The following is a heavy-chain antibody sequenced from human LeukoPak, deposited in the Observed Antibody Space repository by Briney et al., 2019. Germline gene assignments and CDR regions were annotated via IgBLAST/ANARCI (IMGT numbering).Heavy chain of an antibody. CDR1: GFTFSSYW. CDR2: INSDGSST. J-gene: IGHJ6*02. Sequence: GGSLRPSCAASGFTFSSYWMHWVRQAPGKGLVWVSRINSDGSSTSYADSVKGRFTISRDNAKNTLYLQMNSLRAEDTAVYYCARGETTVTPYYCYGMDVWGQGTTVTVSS. D-gene: IGHD4-17*01. V-gene: IGHV3-74*01. CDR3: ARGETTVTPYYCYGMDV.